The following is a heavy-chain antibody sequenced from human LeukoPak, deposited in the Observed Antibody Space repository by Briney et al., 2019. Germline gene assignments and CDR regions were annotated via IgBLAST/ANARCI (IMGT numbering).Heavy chain of an antibody. CDR1: GFTFSSYG. D-gene: IGHD5-18*01. CDR3: AKAQGYSYGRDFDY. CDR2: ISYDGSNK. J-gene: IGHJ4*02. V-gene: IGHV3-30*18. Sequence: GGSLRLSCAASGFTFSSYGMHWVRQAPGKGLEWVAVISYDGSNKYYADSVKGRFTISRDNSKNTLYLQMNSLRAEDTAVYYCAKAQGYSYGRDFDYWGQGTLVTVSS.